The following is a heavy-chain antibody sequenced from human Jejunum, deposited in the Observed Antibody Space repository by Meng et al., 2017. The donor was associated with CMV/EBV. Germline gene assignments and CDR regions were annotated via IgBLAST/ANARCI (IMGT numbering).Heavy chain of an antibody. CDR3: SRGPYYHESSGYYGGQSNWFDP. V-gene: IGHV1-46*04. J-gene: IGHJ5*02. CDR2: IDPSSAST. Sequence: MHWVRPAPGQGLEWMGIIDPSSASTTYARKLQGRVTLTRDPSTSTFYMELSSLTSEDTAVYFCSRGPYYHESSGYYGGQSNWFDPWGQGTQVTVSS. D-gene: IGHD3-22*01.